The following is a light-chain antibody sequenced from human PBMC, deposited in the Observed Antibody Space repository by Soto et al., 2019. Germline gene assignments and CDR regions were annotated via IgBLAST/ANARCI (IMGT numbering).Light chain of an antibody. CDR3: SSYTSSSTYV. J-gene: IGLJ1*01. Sequence: QSVLTQPASVSGSPGQSITISCTGTSSDDGGSNYVSWSQQHPGKAPQLMIYEVSKRPSGVSNRFSGSKSGNTASLTISGLQAEDEADYYCSSYTSSSTYVFGTGTKSTVL. CDR2: EVS. V-gene: IGLV2-14*01. CDR1: SSDDGGSNY.